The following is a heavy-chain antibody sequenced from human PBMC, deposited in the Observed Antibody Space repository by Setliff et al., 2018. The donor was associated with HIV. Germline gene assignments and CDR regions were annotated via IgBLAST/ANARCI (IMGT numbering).Heavy chain of an antibody. V-gene: IGHV1-69*13. Sequence: SVKVSCKASGVTFRRFAFSWVRQAPGQGLEWMGQIIPIFGTTNYAQKFQGRVTITADESTSTAYMELSSLRSEDTAVYYCAKCSEMLGTPATSSGFYCGWFDPWGQGTLVTVSS. CDR1: GVTFRRFA. CDR3: AKCSEMLGTPATSSGFYCGWFDP. D-gene: IGHD3-22*01. CDR2: IIPIFGTT. J-gene: IGHJ5*02.